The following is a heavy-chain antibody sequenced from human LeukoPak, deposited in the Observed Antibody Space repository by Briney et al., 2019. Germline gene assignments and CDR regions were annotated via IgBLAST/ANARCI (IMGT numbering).Heavy chain of an antibody. CDR1: VYTFTYHY. CDR2: ITPSGRGA. V-gene: IGHV1-2*02. CDR3: ARQDEAGYYFDY. Sequence: ASVTVSFKSSVYTFTYHYVQWVRQAPGQGLEWMGWITPSGRGANSAQKFQGRLTLSRDTSINTVYMELTRLTSDDTAIYYCARQDEAGYYFDYWGQGTLLTVSS. J-gene: IGHJ4*02.